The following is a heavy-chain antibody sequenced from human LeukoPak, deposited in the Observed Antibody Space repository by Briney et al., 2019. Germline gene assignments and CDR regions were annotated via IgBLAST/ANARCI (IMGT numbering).Heavy chain of an antibody. Sequence: GASVKVSCKASGYTFSGYHMHWVRQAPGQGLEWMGWINPNSGGTNYAQKFQGRVTMTRDTSISTAYMELSRLRSDDTAVYYCANIAAALDYWGQGTLVTVSS. CDR3: ANIAAALDY. CDR2: INPNSGGT. V-gene: IGHV1-2*02. D-gene: IGHD6-13*01. CDR1: GYTFSGYH. J-gene: IGHJ4*02.